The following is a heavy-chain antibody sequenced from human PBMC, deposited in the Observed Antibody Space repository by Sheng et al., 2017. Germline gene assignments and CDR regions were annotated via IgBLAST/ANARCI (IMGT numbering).Heavy chain of an antibody. Sequence: EVQLVESGGGLVQPGGSLRLTCAASGIIVNDNYMTWVRQVPGKGLEWVSIMYDGGSRYYADSVKGRFTISRDTFKNTVYLQMNSLRVEDTAVYYCAVGITWYEIDSWGQGTLVTVS. J-gene: IGHJ4*02. D-gene: IGHD6-13*01. CDR3: AVGITWYEIDS. V-gene: IGHV3-66*01. CDR2: MYDGGSR. CDR1: GIIVNDNY.